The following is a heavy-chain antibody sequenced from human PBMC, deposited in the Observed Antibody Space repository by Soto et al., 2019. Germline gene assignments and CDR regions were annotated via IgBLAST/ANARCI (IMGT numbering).Heavy chain of an antibody. Sequence: GGFMRLPYAASGLTFSSYSIRWVSQAPGKGLEWVSYISSSSSTIYYADSVKGRFTISRDNAKNSLYLQMNSLRDEDTAVYYCAREGNPLNWFDPWGQGTLVTAPQ. V-gene: IGHV3-48*02. J-gene: IGHJ5*02. CDR3: AREGNPLNWFDP. CDR2: ISSSSSTI. CDR1: GLTFSSYS.